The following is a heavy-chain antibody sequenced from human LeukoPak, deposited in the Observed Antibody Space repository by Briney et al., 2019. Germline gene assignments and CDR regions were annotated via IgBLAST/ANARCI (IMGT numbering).Heavy chain of an antibody. D-gene: IGHD2-2*01. Sequence: GESLKISCKASGYTFTSYGISWVRPAPGQGLEWMGWISAYNGNTNYAQKLQGRVTMTTDTSTSTAYMELRSLRSDDTAVYYCARDRLPLRSSTSVDYWGQGTLVTVSS. J-gene: IGHJ4*02. CDR2: ISAYNGNT. CDR3: ARDRLPLRSSTSVDY. CDR1: GYTFTSYG. V-gene: IGHV1-18*01.